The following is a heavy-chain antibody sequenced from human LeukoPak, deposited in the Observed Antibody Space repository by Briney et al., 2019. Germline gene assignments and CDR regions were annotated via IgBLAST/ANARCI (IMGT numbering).Heavy chain of an antibody. D-gene: IGHD2-15*01. V-gene: IGHV3-53*01. CDR2: IYSGGST. CDR3: AKDHALGKVAAKVDYFDY. CDR1: GFTVSSNY. Sequence: GGSLRLSCAASGFTVSSNYMSWVRQAPGKGLEWVSVIYSGGSTYYADSVKGRFTISRDNSKNTLYLQMNSLRAEDTAVYYCAKDHALGKVAAKVDYFDYWGQGTLVTVSS. J-gene: IGHJ4*02.